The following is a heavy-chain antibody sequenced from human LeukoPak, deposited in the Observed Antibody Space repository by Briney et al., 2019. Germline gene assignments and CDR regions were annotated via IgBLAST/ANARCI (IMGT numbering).Heavy chain of an antibody. Sequence: RGGSLRLSCAASGFTFNDYYMSWIRQAPGKGLEWLSYINIGGTNTHYADSVKGRFTISRDNAKKSLYLEMNNLRAEDTAVYYCARDGAGFDTWGQGVLVTVSS. V-gene: IGHV3-11*01. J-gene: IGHJ5*02. CDR3: ARDGAGFDT. CDR2: INIGGTNT. CDR1: GFTFNDYY.